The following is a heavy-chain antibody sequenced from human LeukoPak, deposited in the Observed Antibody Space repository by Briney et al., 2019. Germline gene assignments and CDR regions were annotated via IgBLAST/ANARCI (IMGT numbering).Heavy chain of an antibody. CDR3: AREAYCGGDCYSGFDY. CDR1: GGSIRSYH. D-gene: IGHD2-21*02. Sequence: SETLSLTCTVSGGSIRSYHWSWIRQPPGKRLEWIGHIYDSGSTNYNPSLKSRVTISIDTSKNQFSLKLSSVTAADTAVYYCAREAYCGGDCYSGFDYWGQGTLVTVSS. CDR2: IYDSGST. V-gene: IGHV4-59*01. J-gene: IGHJ4*02.